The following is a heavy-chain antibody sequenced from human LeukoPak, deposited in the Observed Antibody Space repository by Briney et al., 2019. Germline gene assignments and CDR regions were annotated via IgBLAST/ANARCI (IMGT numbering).Heavy chain of an antibody. D-gene: IGHD3-3*01. V-gene: IGHV3-11*04. CDR2: ISSSGSTI. CDR1: GFTFSDYY. Sequence: GGSLRLSCAASGFTFSDYYMSWIRQAPGKGLEWVSYISSSGSTIYYADSVKGRFTISRDNAKNSLYLQMNSLRAEDTAVYYCARVFRPSLTVFIIRGAFDIWGQGTMVTVSS. J-gene: IGHJ3*02. CDR3: ARVFRPSLTVFIIRGAFDI.